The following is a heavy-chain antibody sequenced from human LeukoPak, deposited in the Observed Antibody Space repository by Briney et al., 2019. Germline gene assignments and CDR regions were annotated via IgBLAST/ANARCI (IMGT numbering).Heavy chain of an antibody. V-gene: IGHV4-34*01. CDR1: GGSISSYY. Sequence: SETLSLTCTVSGGSISSYYWSWIRQPPGKGLEWIGEINHSGSTNYNPSLKSRVTISVDTSKNQFSLKLSSVTAADTAVYYCARGRVPNYFDYWGQGTLVTVSS. J-gene: IGHJ4*02. CDR3: ARGRVPNYFDY. CDR2: INHSGST.